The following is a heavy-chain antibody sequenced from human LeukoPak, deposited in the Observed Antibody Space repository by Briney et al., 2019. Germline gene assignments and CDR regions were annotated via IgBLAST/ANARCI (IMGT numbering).Heavy chain of an antibody. V-gene: IGHV3-15*01. D-gene: IGHD1-26*01. J-gene: IGHJ5*02. CDR1: GITFSDAW. CDR3: TTDEWA. CDR2: IKSKTDGGAI. Sequence: GGSLRLSCAASGITFSDAWMSWVSQDPGKGLEWVGRIKSKTDGGAIDYAPPVKGRFTISRDDSKNTLYLQMNSLKIEDTAVYYCTTDEWAWGQGTLVTVSS.